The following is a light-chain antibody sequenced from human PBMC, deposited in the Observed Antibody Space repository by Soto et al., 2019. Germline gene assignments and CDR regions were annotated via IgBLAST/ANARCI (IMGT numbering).Light chain of an antibody. CDR2: DAS. V-gene: IGKV3-11*01. CDR3: QVRTNWSIA. CDR1: QSVSSY. J-gene: IGKJ5*01. Sequence: EFVLTQSPATLSLSPGERATLSCRASQSVSSYLAWYQQKPGQAPRLLIYDASNRATGIPDRFSGTGSGTDFTLTINNLEPEDFAVYYCQVRTNWSIAFGRGTRLEIK.